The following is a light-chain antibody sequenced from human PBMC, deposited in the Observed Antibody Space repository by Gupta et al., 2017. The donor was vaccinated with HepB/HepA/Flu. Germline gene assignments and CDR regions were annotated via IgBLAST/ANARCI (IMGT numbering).Light chain of an antibody. V-gene: IGLV5-45*02. CDR2: YRSDSDN. J-gene: IGLJ1*01. CDR3: MIWHSSGSVFGHSSGCV. Sequence: QAVLTQPSSLSASPGASASLTCTLPSGTNVGSYMIYWYQQRPGSPPHYLLRYRSDSDNKRGSGVPSRFSGSKDASANAGILIISGLQSEDEADYYCMIWHSSGSVFGHSSGCVFGTGTKVTVL. CDR1: SGTNVGSYM.